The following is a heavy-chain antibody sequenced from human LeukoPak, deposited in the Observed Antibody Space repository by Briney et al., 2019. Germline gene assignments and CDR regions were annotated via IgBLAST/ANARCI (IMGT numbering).Heavy chain of an antibody. D-gene: IGHD5-24*01. V-gene: IGHV3-74*01. CDR1: GFTFSSYW. CDR3: ARDPWSSDGYNMRINWFDP. Sequence: GGSLRLSCAASGFTFSSYWMHWVRQAPGKGLVWVSRINSDGSSTSYADSVKGRFTISRDNAKNSLYLQMNSLRAEDTAVYYCARDPWSSDGYNMRINWFDPWGQGTLVTVSS. CDR2: INSDGSST. J-gene: IGHJ5*02.